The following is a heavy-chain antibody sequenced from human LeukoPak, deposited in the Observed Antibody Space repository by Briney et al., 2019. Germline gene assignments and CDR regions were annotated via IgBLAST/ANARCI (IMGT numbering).Heavy chain of an antibody. CDR3: AKDRATMIVENSFFDY. J-gene: IGHJ4*02. V-gene: IGHV3-23*01. CDR2: ISGSGGST. D-gene: IGHD3-22*01. Sequence: GGSLRLSCAASGFTFSSYAMSWVRQAPGKGLEWVSAISGSGGSTYYADSVKGRFTISRDNPKNTLYLQMNSLRAEDTAVYYCAKDRATMIVENSFFDYWGQGTLVTVSS. CDR1: GFTFSSYA.